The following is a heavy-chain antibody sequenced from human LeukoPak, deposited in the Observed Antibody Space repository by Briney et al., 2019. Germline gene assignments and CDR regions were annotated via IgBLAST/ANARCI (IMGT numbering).Heavy chain of an antibody. CDR2: IIPIFGTA. CDR3: AAYCSSTSCQLSFDY. Sequence: SVKVSCKASGGTFSSYAISWVRQAPGQGLEWMGGIIPIFGTANYAQKFQGRVTITADESTSTAYMELSSLRSEDTAVYYCAAYCSSTSCQLSFDYWGQGTLVTVSP. V-gene: IGHV1-69*01. D-gene: IGHD2-2*01. J-gene: IGHJ4*02. CDR1: GGTFSSYA.